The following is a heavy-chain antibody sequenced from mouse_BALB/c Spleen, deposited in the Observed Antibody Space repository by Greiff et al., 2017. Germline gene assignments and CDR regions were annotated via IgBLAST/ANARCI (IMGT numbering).Heavy chain of an antibody. D-gene: IGHD2-14*01. V-gene: IGHV1S56*01. CDR2: IYPGNVNT. CDR1: GYTFTSYY. Sequence: QVQLQQSGPELVKPGASVRISCKASGYTFTSYYIHWVKQRPGQGLEWIGWIYPGNVNTKYNEKFKGKATLTADKSSSTAYMQLSSLTSEDSVVYVCERVGYRYDVGYAMDDWGEGTSLTVSS. J-gene: IGHJ4*01. CDR3: ERVGYRYDVGYAMDD.